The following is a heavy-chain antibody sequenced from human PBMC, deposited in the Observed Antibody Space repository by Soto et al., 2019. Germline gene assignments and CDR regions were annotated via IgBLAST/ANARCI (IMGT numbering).Heavy chain of an antibody. CDR3: ARDLATYYDFWSGYPEGKMIDY. J-gene: IGHJ4*02. CDR2: ISSSSSTI. Sequence: GGSLRLSCAASGFTFSSYAMSWVRQAPGKGLEWVSYISSSSSTIYYADSVKGRFTISRDNAKNSLYLQMNSLRDEDTAVYYCARDLATYYDFWSGYPEGKMIDYWGQGTLVTVSS. D-gene: IGHD3-3*01. CDR1: GFTFSSYA. V-gene: IGHV3-48*02.